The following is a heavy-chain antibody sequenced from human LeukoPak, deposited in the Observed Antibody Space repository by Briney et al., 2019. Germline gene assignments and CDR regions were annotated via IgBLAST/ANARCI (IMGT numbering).Heavy chain of an antibody. Sequence: PSETLSLTCAVYGGSFSGYYWSWIRQPPGKGLEWIGEINHSGSTNYNPSLKSRVTISVDTSKNQFSLKLSSVTAADTAVYYCARGRIMTAVTTTFDYWGQGTLVTVSS. CDR3: ARGRIMTAVTTTFDY. D-gene: IGHD4-17*01. V-gene: IGHV4-34*01. CDR1: GGSFSGYY. J-gene: IGHJ4*02. CDR2: INHSGST.